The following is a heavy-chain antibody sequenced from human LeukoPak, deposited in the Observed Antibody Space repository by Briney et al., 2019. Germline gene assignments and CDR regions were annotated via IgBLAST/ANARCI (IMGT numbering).Heavy chain of an antibody. V-gene: IGHV4-59*01. CDR2: IYYSGST. D-gene: IGHD4-17*01. Sequence: SETLSLICTVSGGSISSYYWSWVRQPPGKGLEWIGYIYYSGSTNYNPSLKSRVTISVDTSKNQFSLKLSSVTAADTAVYYCARTTVTTGWFDPWGQGTLVTVSS. J-gene: IGHJ5*02. CDR3: ARTTVTTGWFDP. CDR1: GGSISSYY.